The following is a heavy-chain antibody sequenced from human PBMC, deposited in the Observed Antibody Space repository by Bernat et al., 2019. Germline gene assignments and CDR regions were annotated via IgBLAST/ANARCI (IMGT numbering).Heavy chain of an antibody. V-gene: IGHV3-7*04. D-gene: IGHD6-13*01. Sequence: EVQLVDSGGGLVQPGGSLRLSCAASGFTFSNYWMDWVRQAPGKGLEWVANIKGDGSEKYYVDSVKGRFIISRDNAKNSLYLQMNSLRAEDTAVYFCARDRQYSSTLNDYWGQGTLVTVSS. CDR2: IKGDGSEK. CDR3: ARDRQYSSTLNDY. J-gene: IGHJ4*02. CDR1: GFTFSNYW.